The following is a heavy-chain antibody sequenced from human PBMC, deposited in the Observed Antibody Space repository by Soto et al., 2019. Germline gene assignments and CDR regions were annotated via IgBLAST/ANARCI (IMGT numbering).Heavy chain of an antibody. V-gene: IGHV3-48*02. CDR1: GFSFSTYD. D-gene: IGHD2-2*01. J-gene: IGHJ6*02. CDR3: ARDPQRGYSGMDV. CDR2: ISSGGQTI. Sequence: EVQLVESGGGLVQPGGSLRLSCADSGFSFSTYDMNWVRQAPGKGLEWVSYISSGGQTIKSTDSVKGRFTISRDNAKNSLYLQMSGLRDEDKGVYYCARDPQRGYSGMDVWGQGTTVTVSS.